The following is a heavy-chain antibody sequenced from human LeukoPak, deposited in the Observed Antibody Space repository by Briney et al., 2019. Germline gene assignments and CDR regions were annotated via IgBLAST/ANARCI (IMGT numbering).Heavy chain of an antibody. J-gene: IGHJ3*02. CDR3: ARAGFEGGAPIPDAFDI. CDR2: IIPILGIA. D-gene: IGHD3-16*01. V-gene: IGHV1-69*04. CDR1: GGTFSSYA. Sequence: ASVKVSCKASGGTFSSYAISWVRQAPGQGLGWMGRIIPILGIANYAQKFQGRVTITADKSTSTAYMELSSLRSEDTAVYYCARAGFEGGAPIPDAFDIWGQGTMVTVSS.